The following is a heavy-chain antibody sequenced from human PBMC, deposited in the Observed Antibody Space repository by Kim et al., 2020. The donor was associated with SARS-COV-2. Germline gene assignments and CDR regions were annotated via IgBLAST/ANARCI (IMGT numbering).Heavy chain of an antibody. Sequence: SETLSLTCAVYGGSFSGYHWNWIRQPPGKGLEWIGEINHSGSIIYNPSPKSRVSTSIDTSKNQFSLQLTSVIAADMAFYYCARGRARVVPSPVLGLVAHYDYFIMDVWGQGTSVTVSS. D-gene: IGHD3-3*01. J-gene: IGHJ6*02. CDR3: ARGRARVVPSPVLGLVAHYDYFIMDV. V-gene: IGHV4-34*01. CDR1: GGSFSGYH. CDR2: INHSGSI.